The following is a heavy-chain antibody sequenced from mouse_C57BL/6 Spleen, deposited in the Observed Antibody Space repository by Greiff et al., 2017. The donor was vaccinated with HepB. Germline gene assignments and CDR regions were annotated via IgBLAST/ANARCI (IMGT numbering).Heavy chain of an antibody. V-gene: IGHV1-15*01. CDR2: IDPETGGT. J-gene: IGHJ3*01. CDR1: GYTFTDYE. Sequence: VKVVESGAELVRPGASVTLSCKASGYTFTDYEMHWVKQTPVHGLEWIGAIDPETGGTAYNQKFKGKAILTADKSSSTAYMELRSLTSEDSAVYYCTSYYGNSFAYWGQGTLVTVSA. D-gene: IGHD2-1*01. CDR3: TSYYGNSFAY.